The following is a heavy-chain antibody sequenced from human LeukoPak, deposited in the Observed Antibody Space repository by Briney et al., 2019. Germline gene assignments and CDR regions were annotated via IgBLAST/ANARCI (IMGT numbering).Heavy chain of an antibody. Sequence: GESLKISCKGSGYSFTSYWIGWVRQMPGKGLEWMGIIYPGDSDTRYSPSFQGQVTISADKSISTAYLQWSSLKASDTAMYYCARGDVDYGGNSDAFDIWGQGTMVTVSS. CDR1: GYSFTSYW. J-gene: IGHJ3*02. V-gene: IGHV5-51*01. CDR3: ARGDVDYGGNSDAFDI. CDR2: IYPGDSDT. D-gene: IGHD4-23*01.